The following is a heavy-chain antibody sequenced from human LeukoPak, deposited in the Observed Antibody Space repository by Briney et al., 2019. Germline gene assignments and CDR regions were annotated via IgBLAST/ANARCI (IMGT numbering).Heavy chain of an antibody. CDR1: GDSISSYY. V-gene: IGHV4-59*01. D-gene: IGHD3-22*01. Sequence: SETLSLTCAVSGDSISSYYWSWIRQPPGKGLEWIGYIYWSGSTSYSPSFKSRVTMSVDSSRNHLSLKLSSVTAADTAVYYCAIYRKMTYYYDSSGYWGQGTLVTVSS. J-gene: IGHJ4*02. CDR3: AIYRKMTYYYDSSGY. CDR2: IYWSGST.